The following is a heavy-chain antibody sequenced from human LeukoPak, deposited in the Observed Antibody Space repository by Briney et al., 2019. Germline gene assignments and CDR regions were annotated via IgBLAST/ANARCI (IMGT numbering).Heavy chain of an antibody. CDR1: GFIFSNYA. Sequence: GGSLRLSCAASGFIFSNYAMDWVRQAPGKGLEWVAVISKDGSMKYYADSVKGRYTVSRDNSNNTVYLQMNSLKTEDTAVYYCAGESFDIWGQGTMVTVSS. CDR3: AGESFDI. J-gene: IGHJ3*02. CDR2: ISKDGSMK. V-gene: IGHV3-30*04.